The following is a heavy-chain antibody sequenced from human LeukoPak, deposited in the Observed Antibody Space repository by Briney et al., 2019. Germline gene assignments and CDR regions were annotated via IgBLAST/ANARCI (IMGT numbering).Heavy chain of an antibody. D-gene: IGHD4-17*01. CDR3: ASSKTVTTYYDAFDI. J-gene: IGHJ3*02. CDR2: IYGGGST. CDR1: GFTVSSNC. Sequence: GGSLRLSCAASGFTVSSNCMSWVRQAPGKGLEWVSVIYGGGSTYYADSVKGRFTISRDNSKNTLYLQMNSLRAEDTAVYYCASSKTVTTYYDAFDIWGQGTMVTVSS. V-gene: IGHV3-53*01.